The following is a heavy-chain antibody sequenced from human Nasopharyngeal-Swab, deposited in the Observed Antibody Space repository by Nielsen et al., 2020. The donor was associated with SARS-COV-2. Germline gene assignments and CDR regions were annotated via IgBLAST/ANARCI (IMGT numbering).Heavy chain of an antibody. CDR3: AREGRDGAVSS. CDR2: IWYDGSNK. Sequence: GESLKISCAASGITFSTYWMSWVRQAPGKGLEWVAVIWYDGSNKYYADSVKGRFTISRDNSKNTLYLQMNSLRAEDTAVYFCAREGRDGAVSSWGQGTLVTVSS. J-gene: IGHJ5*02. V-gene: IGHV3-33*08. CDR1: GITFSTYW. D-gene: IGHD5-24*01.